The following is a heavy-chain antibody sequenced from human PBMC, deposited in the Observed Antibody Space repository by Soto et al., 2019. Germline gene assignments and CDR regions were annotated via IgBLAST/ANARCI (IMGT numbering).Heavy chain of an antibody. CDR3: ARDISTSEQAYYYYYGMDV. Sequence: SETLSLTCTVSGGSISSGDYYWSWIRQPPGKGLEWIGYIYYSGSTYYNPSLKSRVTISVDTSKNQFSLKLSSVTAADTAVYYCARDISTSEQAYYYYYGMDVWGQGTTVTVS. J-gene: IGHJ6*02. V-gene: IGHV4-30-4*01. D-gene: IGHD2-2*01. CDR2: IYYSGST. CDR1: GGSISSGDYY.